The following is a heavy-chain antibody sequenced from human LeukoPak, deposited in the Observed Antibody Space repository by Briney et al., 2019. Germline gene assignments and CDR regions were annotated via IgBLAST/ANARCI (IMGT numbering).Heavy chain of an antibody. CDR2: IYYGENT. D-gene: IGHD4-17*01. J-gene: IGHJ4*02. CDR3: ARAHDYGDYFDY. Sequence: SETLSLTCTVSGGSISSGPYYWGWIRQPPGKGLEWIGNIYYGENTYYNPSLKSRVTISIDTSKNQFYLKLSSLTAADTAVYYCARAHDYGDYFDYWGQGTLVTVSS. V-gene: IGHV4-39*01. CDR1: GGSISSGPYY.